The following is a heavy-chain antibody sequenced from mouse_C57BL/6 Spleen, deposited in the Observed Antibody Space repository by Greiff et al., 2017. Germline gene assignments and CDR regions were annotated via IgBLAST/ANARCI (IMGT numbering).Heavy chain of an antibody. CDR3: TRELRRGLYYAMGD. D-gene: IGHD2-4*01. CDR2: ISSGGDYI. Sequence: EVMLVESGEGLVKPGGSLKLSCAASGFTFSSYAMSWVRQTPEKRLEWVAYISSGGDYIYYADTVKGRFTISRDNARNTLYLQMSSLKSEDTAMYYCTRELRRGLYYAMGDWGQGTSVTVSS. CDR1: GFTFSSYA. J-gene: IGHJ4*01. V-gene: IGHV5-9-1*02.